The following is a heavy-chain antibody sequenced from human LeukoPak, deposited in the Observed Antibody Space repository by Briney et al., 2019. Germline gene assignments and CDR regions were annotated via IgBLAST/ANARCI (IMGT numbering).Heavy chain of an antibody. V-gene: IGHV3-7*01. D-gene: IGHD3-10*01. J-gene: IGHJ4*02. CDR1: GFTFNNYG. CDR2: VRKNEGDK. Sequence: GGSLRLSCEASGFTFNNYGMSWFGQAPGKGLEGVANVRKNEGDKNYVDSVKGPFTISRDNVKNSLYLQMNSLRAEDTAVYSCARVNDYDSGSLYRPIDYWGQGTLVTVSS. CDR3: ARVNDYDSGSLYRPIDY.